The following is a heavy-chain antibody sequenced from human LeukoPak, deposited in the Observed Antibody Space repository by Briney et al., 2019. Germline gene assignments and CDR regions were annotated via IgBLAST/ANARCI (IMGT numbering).Heavy chain of an antibody. CDR1: GFTFSDYY. V-gene: IGHV3-11*04. Sequence: GGSLRLSCAASGFTFSDYYMSWIRQAPGKGLEWVSYISSSGSTIYYADSVKGRFTISRDNAKNSLYLQMNSLRAEDTAVYYCARALFRYCSSTSCPPPDAFDIWGQGTMVTVSS. CDR3: ARALFRYCSSTSCPPPDAFDI. D-gene: IGHD2-2*01. J-gene: IGHJ3*02. CDR2: ISSSGSTI.